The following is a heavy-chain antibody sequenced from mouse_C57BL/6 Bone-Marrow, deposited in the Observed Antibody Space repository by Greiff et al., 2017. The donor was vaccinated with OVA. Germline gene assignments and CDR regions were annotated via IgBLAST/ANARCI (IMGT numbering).Heavy chain of an antibody. CDR3: ARRGAYDGYYLYYFDY. Sequence: VQLQESGAELARPGASVKLSCKASGYTFTSYGISWVKQRTGQGLEWIGEIYPSSGNTYYNEKFKGKSTLTADKSSSTAYMELRSLTSEDSAVYFCARRGAYDGYYLYYFDYWGQGTTLTVSS. D-gene: IGHD2-3*01. V-gene: IGHV1-81*01. CDR1: GYTFTSYG. CDR2: IYPSSGNT. J-gene: IGHJ2*01.